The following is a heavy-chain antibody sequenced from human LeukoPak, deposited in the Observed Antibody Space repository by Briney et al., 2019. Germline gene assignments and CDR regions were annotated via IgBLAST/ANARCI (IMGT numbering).Heavy chain of an antibody. Sequence: ASVKVSCKASGYTFTSYAMHWVRQAPGQRREWMEWINAGNGNTKYSQKFQGRVTITRDTSASTAYMELSSLRSEDTAVYYCARDIVVVPVYGMDVWGQGTTVTVPS. J-gene: IGHJ6*02. V-gene: IGHV1-3*01. CDR3: ARDIVVVPVYGMDV. CDR2: INAGNGNT. CDR1: GYTFTSYA. D-gene: IGHD2-2*01.